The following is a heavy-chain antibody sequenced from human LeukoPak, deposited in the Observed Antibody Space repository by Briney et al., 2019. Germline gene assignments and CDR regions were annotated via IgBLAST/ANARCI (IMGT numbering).Heavy chain of an antibody. CDR1: GGSISGSTSY. CDR3: SRYDSDTGDFDP. J-gene: IGHJ5*02. V-gene: IGHV4-39*07. CDR2: LNYSGTT. Sequence: SETLSLTCTVSGGSISGSTSYWGWIRQSPGKGLEWIGLLNYSGTTYYNPSFKSRVSISIDRSRTQFSLKLSSVTAADTAFYYCSRYDSDTGDFDPWGQGTLVTISS. D-gene: IGHD3-10*01.